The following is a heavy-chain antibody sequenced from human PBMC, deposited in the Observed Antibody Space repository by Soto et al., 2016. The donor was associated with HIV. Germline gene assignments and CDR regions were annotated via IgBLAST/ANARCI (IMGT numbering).Heavy chain of an antibody. CDR1: GGSFSGYY. V-gene: IGHV4-34*01. CDR3: ARQGPYSSGSFDY. D-gene: IGHD6-19*01. J-gene: IGHJ4*02. CDR2: INHSGST. Sequence: VQLQQWGAGLLKPSETLSLTCAVYGGSFSGYYWSWIRQPPGKGLEWIGEINHSGSTNYNPSLKSRVTISVDTSKNQFSLKLSSVTAADTAVYYCARQGPYSSGSFDYWGQGNPGHRLL.